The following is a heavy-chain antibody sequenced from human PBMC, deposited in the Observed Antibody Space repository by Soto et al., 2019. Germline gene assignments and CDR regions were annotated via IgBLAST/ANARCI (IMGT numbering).Heavy chain of an antibody. CDR2: LSNTGRRT. V-gene: IGHV3-23*01. D-gene: IGHD1-26*01. Sequence: GGSLRLSCVVSVFPFGANAMSWVRQAPGKGLEWVSGLSNTGRRTSYADSVKGRFNISRDNSENTVYLQMNSLRVEDTAVYYCATEMGATQGPFDNWGQATLVTVSS. CDR3: ATEMGATQGPFDN. CDR1: VFPFGANA. J-gene: IGHJ4*02.